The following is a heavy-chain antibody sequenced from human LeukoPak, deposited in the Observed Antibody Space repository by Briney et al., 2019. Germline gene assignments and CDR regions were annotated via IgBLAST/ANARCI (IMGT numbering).Heavy chain of an antibody. CDR2: IYSGGRT. J-gene: IGHJ4*02. CDR1: GFTVSSNY. V-gene: IGHV3-66*01. CDR3: ARASYYNIMRPDY. Sequence: GGSLRLSCAASGFTVSSNYMSWVRQAPGKGLEWVSVIYSGGRTYHADSVQGRFTISRDNPRNTLYLQMNSLRDEDTAVYYCARASYYNIMRPDYWGQGTLVTVSS. D-gene: IGHD3-9*01.